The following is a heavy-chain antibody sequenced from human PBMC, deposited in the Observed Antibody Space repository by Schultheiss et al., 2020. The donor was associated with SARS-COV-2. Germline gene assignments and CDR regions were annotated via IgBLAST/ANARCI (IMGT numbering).Heavy chain of an antibody. J-gene: IGHJ6*02. D-gene: IGHD6-13*01. CDR3: ARLPSSSYLRPYYYGMDV. V-gene: IGHV4-59*01. CDR1: GGSISSYY. Sequence: SETLSLTCTVSGGSISSYYWSWIRQPPGKGLEWIGYIYYSGSTNYNPSLKSRVTISVDTSKNQFSLKLSSVTAADTAVYYCARLPSSSYLRPYYYGMDVWGQGTTVTVSS. CDR2: IYYSGST.